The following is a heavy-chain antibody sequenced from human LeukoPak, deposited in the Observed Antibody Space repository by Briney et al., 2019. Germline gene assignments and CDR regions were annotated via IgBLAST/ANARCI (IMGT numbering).Heavy chain of an antibody. CDR3: TTVYYYDSTFDY. J-gene: IGHJ4*02. CDR1: GFTFSHAW. CDR2: IKSKTDGATT. D-gene: IGHD3-22*01. Sequence: GGSLRLSCAASGFTFSHAWMSWVRQAPGKGLEWVGRIKSKTDGATTDYAAPVKGRFTISRDDSKNTLYLQMNSLKTEDTAVYYCTTVYYYDSTFDYWGQGTLVTVSS. V-gene: IGHV3-15*01.